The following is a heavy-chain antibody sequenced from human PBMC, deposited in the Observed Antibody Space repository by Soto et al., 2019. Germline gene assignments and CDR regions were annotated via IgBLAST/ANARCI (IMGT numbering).Heavy chain of an antibody. CDR1: GFTFGNYA. D-gene: IGHD5-12*01. V-gene: IGHV3-23*01. J-gene: IGHJ6*02. CDR3: GKGFSGYINMEV. CDR2: IITNGGVT. Sequence: GGSLRLSCRASGFTFGNYAVTWVRQTPGKGLEWVSSIITNGGVTYYADSVKGRFSVSRDNSKNVSWLQMNSLRVDDTAIYYCGKGFSGYINMEVWGQGTTVTVSS.